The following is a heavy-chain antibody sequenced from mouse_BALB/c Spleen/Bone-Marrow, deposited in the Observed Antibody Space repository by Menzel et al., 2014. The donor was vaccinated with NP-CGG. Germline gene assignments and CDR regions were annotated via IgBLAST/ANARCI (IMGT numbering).Heavy chain of an antibody. CDR3: NAWGYVDD. Sequence: ELKLPQCEAEHVTPGPSVKFSCTASGFNIKDTYLHWVKQRPEQGLDWIGWIDPENGDTEYAPKFQGKATMTADTSSNTAYLQLSSLTSEDTAVYYCNAWGYVDDWGQGTTLTVS. V-gene: IGHV14-4*02. CDR1: GFNIKDTY. J-gene: IGHJ2*01. D-gene: IGHD2-14*01. CDR2: IDPENGDT.